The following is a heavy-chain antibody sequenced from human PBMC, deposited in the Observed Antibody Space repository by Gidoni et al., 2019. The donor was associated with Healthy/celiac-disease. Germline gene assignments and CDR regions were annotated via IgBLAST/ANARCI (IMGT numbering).Heavy chain of an antibody. CDR2: INTNTWNP. Sequence: QVQLVQAGSELKKRGASVKVSCQASGYAFTSYAMNWLRQAPGQVLELMGWINTNTWNPTYAQGFTGWSVFSLDTSVSTAYLQISSLKAEDTAVYYCARGGWGCNYPGWFDHWGQGTLVTVSS. J-gene: IGHJ5*02. CDR3: ARGGWGCNYPGWFDH. CDR1: GYAFTSYA. D-gene: IGHD4-4*01. V-gene: IGHV7-4-1*02.